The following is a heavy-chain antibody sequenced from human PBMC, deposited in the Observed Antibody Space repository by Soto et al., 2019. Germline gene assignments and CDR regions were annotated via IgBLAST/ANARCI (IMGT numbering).Heavy chain of an antibody. D-gene: IGHD3-3*01. V-gene: IGHV4-59*01. Sequence: PSETLSLTCTVSGGSISSYYWSWIRQPPGKGLEWIGYIYYSGSTNYNPSLKSRVTISVDTSKNQFSLKLSSVTAADTAVYYCARISFHVFWSGYLTDYYYYYMDVWGKGTTVTVSS. CDR2: IYYSGST. CDR3: ARISFHVFWSGYLTDYYYYYMDV. J-gene: IGHJ6*03. CDR1: GGSISSYY.